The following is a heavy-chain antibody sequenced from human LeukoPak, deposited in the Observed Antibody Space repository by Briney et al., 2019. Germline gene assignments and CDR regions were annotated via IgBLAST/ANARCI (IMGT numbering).Heavy chain of an antibody. CDR1: GYTFTSYY. Sequence: ASVKVSCKASGYTFTSYYMHWARQAPGQGLEWMGIINPSGGSTSYAQKFQGRVTMTRDMSTSTVYMELSSLRSEDTAVYYCARDRLLVVVPAATPGNWFDPWGQGTLVTVSS. D-gene: IGHD2-2*01. CDR3: ARDRLLVVVPAATPGNWFDP. V-gene: IGHV1-46*01. J-gene: IGHJ5*02. CDR2: INPSGGST.